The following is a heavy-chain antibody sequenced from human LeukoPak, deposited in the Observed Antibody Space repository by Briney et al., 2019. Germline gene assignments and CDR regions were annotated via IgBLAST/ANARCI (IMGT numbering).Heavy chain of an antibody. CDR3: ARVYCSSTSCYSWFDP. CDR1: GGSFSGYY. D-gene: IGHD2-2*01. V-gene: IGHV4-34*01. CDR2: INHSGST. Sequence: SETLSPTCAVYGGSFSGYYWSWIRQPPGKGLEWIGEINHSGSTNYNPSLKSRVTISVDTSKNQFSLKLSSVTAADTAVYYCARVYCSSTSCYSWFDPWGQGTLVTVSS. J-gene: IGHJ5*02.